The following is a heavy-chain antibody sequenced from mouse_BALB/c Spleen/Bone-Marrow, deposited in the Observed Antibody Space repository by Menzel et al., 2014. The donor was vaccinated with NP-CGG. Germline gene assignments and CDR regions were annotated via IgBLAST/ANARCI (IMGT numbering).Heavy chain of an antibody. D-gene: IGHD1-2*01. CDR3: ARDNNPITTAYWYFDV. CDR1: GSTFTDYY. V-gene: IGHV7-3*02. J-gene: IGHJ1*01. Sequence: EVMLGESEGGLVQPGGSLKLSCATSGSTFTDYYMSWVRQPPGKDLEWLGFIRTKARGKTTEYSASVKGRVTSSRDNSQSILYLQMNTLRAEDSATYYCARDNNPITTAYWYFDVWGAGTTVTVSS. CDR2: IRTKARGKTT.